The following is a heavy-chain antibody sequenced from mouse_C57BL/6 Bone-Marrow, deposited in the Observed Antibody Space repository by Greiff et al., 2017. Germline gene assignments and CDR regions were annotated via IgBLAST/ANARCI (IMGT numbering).Heavy chain of an antibody. CDR3: ASTTVFDY. Sequence: VQLQQSGPELVKPGASVKISCKASGYAFTSSWMNWVKQRPGKGFEWIGRIYPGDGGTNYNRKFTGKATLTADKSSSTAYMRLSSLTSEDSAVYFCASTTVFDYWGQGTTLTVSS. CDR1: GYAFTSSW. D-gene: IGHD1-1*01. J-gene: IGHJ2*01. CDR2: IYPGDGGT. V-gene: IGHV1-82*01.